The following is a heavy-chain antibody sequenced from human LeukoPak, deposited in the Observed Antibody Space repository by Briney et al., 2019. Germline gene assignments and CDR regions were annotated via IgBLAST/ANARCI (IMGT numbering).Heavy chain of an antibody. CDR1: GFTFSNAW. J-gene: IGHJ4*02. V-gene: IGHV3-15*01. CDR3: ARARNDYGDYVFDF. D-gene: IGHD4-17*01. CDR2: IKSKTDGGTT. Sequence: GGSLRLSCAASGFTFSNAWMSWVRQAPGKGLEWVGRIKSKTDGGTTDYAAPVKGRFTISRDDSKNTLYLQMNSLKTEDTAVYYCARARNDYGDYVFDFWGQGTLVTVSS.